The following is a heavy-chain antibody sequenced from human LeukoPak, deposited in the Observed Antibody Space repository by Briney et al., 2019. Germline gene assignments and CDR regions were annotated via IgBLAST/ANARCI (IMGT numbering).Heavy chain of an antibody. CDR2: INPNSGGT. D-gene: IGHD5-12*01. Sequence: ASVKVSCKASGGTFTGYYMHWVRQAPGQGLEWMGWINPNSGGTNYAQKFQGRVTMTRDTSISTAYMELSRLRSDDTAVYYCARDGGSGYDPAGLDYWGQGTLVTVSS. V-gene: IGHV1-2*02. J-gene: IGHJ4*02. CDR1: GGTFTGYY. CDR3: ARDGGSGYDPAGLDY.